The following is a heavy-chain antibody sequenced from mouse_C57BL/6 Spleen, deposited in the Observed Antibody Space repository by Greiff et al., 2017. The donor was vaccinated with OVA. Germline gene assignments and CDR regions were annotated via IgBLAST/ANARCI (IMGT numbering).Heavy chain of an antibody. CDR2: INPNNGGT. CDR3: APITTVVAEAMDY. CDR1: GYTFTDYN. Sequence: EVQLQQSGPELVKPGASVKMSCKASGYTFTDYNMHWVKQSHGKSLEWIGYINPNNGGTSYNQKFKGKAPLTVNKSSSPAYMELRSLTSEDSAVYYCAPITTVVAEAMDYWGQGTSVTVSS. J-gene: IGHJ4*01. V-gene: IGHV1-22*01. D-gene: IGHD1-1*01.